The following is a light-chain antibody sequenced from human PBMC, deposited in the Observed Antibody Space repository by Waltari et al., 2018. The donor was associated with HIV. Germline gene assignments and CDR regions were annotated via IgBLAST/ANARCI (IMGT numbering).Light chain of an antibody. Sequence: IVRTQTTRPALVPVGRPASICCTSSQGLLHSDGNPYLSRLQQRQGQLPRLLMYKIPNRFSGVPDRFSGSGAGTDLTLKISRVEAEDVGIYYCMQATQSLYTFGQGTKLEIK. V-gene: IGKV2-24*01. J-gene: IGKJ2*01. CDR3: MQATQSLYT. CDR1: QGLLHSDGNPY. CDR2: KIP.